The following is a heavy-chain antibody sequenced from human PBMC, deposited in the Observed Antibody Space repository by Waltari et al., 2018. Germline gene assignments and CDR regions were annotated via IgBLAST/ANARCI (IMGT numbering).Heavy chain of an antibody. Sequence: QVQLVQSGAEVKKPGSSVKVPCKASGGTFSSYANSWVRQAHRQGLEWMGRIIPIFGTANYAQKFQGRVTITADKSTSTAYMELSSLRSEDTAVYYCAWFRELLPIDGNDAFDIWGQGTMVTVSS. CDR2: IIPIFGTA. CDR3: AWFRELLPIDGNDAFDI. V-gene: IGHV1-69*08. J-gene: IGHJ3*02. D-gene: IGHD3-10*01. CDR1: GGTFSSYA.